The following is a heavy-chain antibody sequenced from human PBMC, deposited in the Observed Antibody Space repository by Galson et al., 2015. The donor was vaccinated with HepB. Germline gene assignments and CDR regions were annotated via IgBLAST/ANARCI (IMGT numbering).Heavy chain of an antibody. D-gene: IGHD3-22*01. J-gene: IGHJ4*02. V-gene: IGHV3-66*02. CDR2: IYGGGST. CDR3: ARGTPYNFDTSGYFPLYYLDY. Sequence: SLRLSCAASGFTVSSNYMSWVHQAPGKGLEWVSVIYGGGSTYYADSVKGRFSISRDNSKNTLSLQMSSLRAEDTAVYYCARGTPYNFDTSGYFPLYYLDYWGQGTLVTVSS. CDR1: GFTVSSNY.